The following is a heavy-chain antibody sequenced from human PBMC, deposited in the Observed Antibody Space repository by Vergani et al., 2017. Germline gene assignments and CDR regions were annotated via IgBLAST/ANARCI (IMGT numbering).Heavy chain of an antibody. D-gene: IGHD1-1*01. CDR2: IYPADSDT. V-gene: IGHV5-51*01. J-gene: IGHJ4*02. CDR1: GGSISRTSYY. CDR3: ARHTTYTDS. Sequence: LQLQESGPGLVKPSETLSLTCSVSGGSISRTSYYWGWIRQPPGKGLEWMGIIYPADSDTRYSPSFQGQVTISADKSISTAFLQWDSLKASDTALYYCARHTTYTDSWGQGTLVTVSS.